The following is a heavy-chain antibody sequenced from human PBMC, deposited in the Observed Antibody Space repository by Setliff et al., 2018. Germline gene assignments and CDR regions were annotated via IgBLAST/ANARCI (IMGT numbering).Heavy chain of an antibody. CDR1: GFNFSNYW. D-gene: IGHD1-1*01. J-gene: IGHJ6*03. Sequence: GGSLRLSCAASGFNFSNYWMHWVRQAPGKGLVWVARTNSDESTTTYADSVKGRFTISRDNAKNTVYLQMNSLGAEDTAIYYCARDRQGDGNYYMDVWGKGTTVTVSS. CDR3: ARDRQGDGNYYMDV. V-gene: IGHV3-74*01. CDR2: TNSDESTT.